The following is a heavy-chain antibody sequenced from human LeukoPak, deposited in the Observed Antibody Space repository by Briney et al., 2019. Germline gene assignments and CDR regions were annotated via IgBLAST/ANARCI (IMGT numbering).Heavy chain of an antibody. CDR2: INPNSGGT. Sequence: GASVKVSCKASGYTFTGYYMHWVRQAPGQGLEWMGWINPNSGGTNYAQKVQGWVTMTRDTSISTAYMELSRLRSDDTAVYYCARVSTLNYFDYWGQGTLVTVSS. CDR1: GYTFTGYY. J-gene: IGHJ4*02. V-gene: IGHV1-2*04. D-gene: IGHD2/OR15-2a*01. CDR3: ARVSTLNYFDY.